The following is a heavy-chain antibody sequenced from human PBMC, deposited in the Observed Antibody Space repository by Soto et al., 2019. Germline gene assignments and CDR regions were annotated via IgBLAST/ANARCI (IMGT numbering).Heavy chain of an antibody. D-gene: IGHD3-3*01. CDR3: AGGGGVGVAGSAAFEM. V-gene: IGHV1-2*02. J-gene: IGHJ4*03. CDR1: VYPVTAYY. Sequence: QLHLVHSGAVVKQPAASVTVSCSASVYPVTAYYMHWVRQAPGRCLEWMGGINPATGAAKYTQTFQCRLTLTRDTSTGAGFMVQGGLTPANSAVLQLAGGGGVGVAGSAAFEMRGPGTFDTGAS. CDR2: INPATGAA.